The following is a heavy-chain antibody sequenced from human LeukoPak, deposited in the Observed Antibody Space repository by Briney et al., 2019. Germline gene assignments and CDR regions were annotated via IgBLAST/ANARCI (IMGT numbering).Heavy chain of an antibody. V-gene: IGHV3-23*01. D-gene: IGHD3-16*01. CDR2: IDYSGGSS. Sequence: GGSLRLSCTVSGFTLSSYEMSWIRQAPGKGLEWVSSIDYSGGSSYYADSVKGRFTISRDDSKNTLYLQLNSLRAEDTAVYYCARAHLGELPNRSLGISYWGQGTLVTVSS. CDR1: GFTLSSYE. CDR3: ARAHLGELPNRSLGISY. J-gene: IGHJ4*02.